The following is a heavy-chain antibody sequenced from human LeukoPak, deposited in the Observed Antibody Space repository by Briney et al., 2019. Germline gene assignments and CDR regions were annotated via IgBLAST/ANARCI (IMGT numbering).Heavy chain of an antibody. Sequence: SVKVSCKASGGTFSSYAISWVRQAPGQGLEWMGRIIPIFGIANYAQEFQGRVTITADKSTSTAYMELSSLRSEDTAVYYCASGTTVVTALDYWGQGTLVTVSS. CDR3: ASGTTVVTALDY. CDR1: GGTFSSYA. D-gene: IGHD4-23*01. CDR2: IIPIFGIA. J-gene: IGHJ4*02. V-gene: IGHV1-69*04.